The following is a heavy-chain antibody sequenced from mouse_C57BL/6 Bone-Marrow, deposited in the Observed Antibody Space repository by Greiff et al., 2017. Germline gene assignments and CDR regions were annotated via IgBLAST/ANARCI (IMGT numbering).Heavy chain of an antibody. V-gene: IGHV1-67*01. CDR2: ISPYYGAA. CDR3: ARAPVALCDY. D-gene: IGHD2-3*01. CDR1: GYTFTDYA. Sequence: QVQLQQSGPELVRPGVSVKISCKGSGYTFTDYAMHWVKQSHAKSLEWIGVISPYYGAASSNQKFKDTATLTVDKSSSTAYMELARLTSEDAAVYYCARAPVALCDYWGQGTTLTVSS. J-gene: IGHJ2*01.